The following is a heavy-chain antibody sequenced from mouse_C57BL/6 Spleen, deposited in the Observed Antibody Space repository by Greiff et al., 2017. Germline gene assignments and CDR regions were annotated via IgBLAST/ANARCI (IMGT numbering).Heavy chain of an antibody. V-gene: IGHV1-26*01. CDR2: INPNNGGT. J-gene: IGHJ3*01. Sequence: EVQLQQSGPELVKPGASVKISCKASGYTFTDYYMNWVKQSHGKILEWIGDINPNNGGTSYNQKFKGKATLTVYKSSSTAYMELRSLTSEDSAVYYCARGVWFAYWGQGTLVTVSA. CDR3: ARGVWFAY. CDR1: GYTFTDYY.